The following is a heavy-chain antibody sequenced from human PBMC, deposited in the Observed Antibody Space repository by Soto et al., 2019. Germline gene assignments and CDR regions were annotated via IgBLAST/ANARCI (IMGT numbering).Heavy chain of an antibody. CDR2: INSDGSTI. CDR1: GFTFGPFW. CDR3: ARDYFDSSDYTTNWFDP. Sequence: GGSLRLSCTASGFTFGPFWMHWVRQAPGKGLVWLSHINSDGSTIVYADSVKGRFTIFVDTSKNQFSLELTSVTAADTALYYCARDYFDSSDYTTNWFDPWGQGTLVTVSS. D-gene: IGHD3-22*01. J-gene: IGHJ5*02. V-gene: IGHV3-74*01.